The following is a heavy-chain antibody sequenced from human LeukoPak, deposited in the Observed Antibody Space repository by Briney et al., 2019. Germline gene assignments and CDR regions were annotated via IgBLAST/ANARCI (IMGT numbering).Heavy chain of an antibody. V-gene: IGHV4-59*01. CDR1: GGSISSYF. J-gene: IGHJ5*02. Sequence: SETLSLTCTVSGGSISSYFWTWIRQPPGKGLEWIGYIYYTGSTSYNPSLKSRVTMSLDASKNQFSLELNSVTPADTAVYYCARGGNYWPQWWFDPWGRGTLVSVSS. CDR2: IYYTGST. CDR3: ARGGNYWPQWWFDP. D-gene: IGHD1-26*01.